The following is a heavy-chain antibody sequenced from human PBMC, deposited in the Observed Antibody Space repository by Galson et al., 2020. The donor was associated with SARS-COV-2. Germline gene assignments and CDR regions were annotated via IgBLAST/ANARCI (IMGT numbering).Heavy chain of an antibody. D-gene: IGHD3-22*01. J-gene: IGHJ2*01. CDR3: ARLPPYDSSGYSHYWYFDL. V-gene: IGHV1-69*13. Sequence: SVKVSCKASGGTFSSYAISWVRQAPGQGLEWMGGIIPIFGTANYAQKFQGRVTITADESTSTAYMELSSLRSEDTDVYYCARLPPYDSSGYSHYWYFDLWGRGTRVTGSS. CDR1: GGTFSSYA. CDR2: IIPIFGTA.